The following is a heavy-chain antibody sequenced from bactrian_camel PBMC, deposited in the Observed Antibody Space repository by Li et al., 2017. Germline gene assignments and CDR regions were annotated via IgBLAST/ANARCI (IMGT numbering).Heavy chain of an antibody. CDR1: GFTFSTYP. V-gene: IGHV3S31*01. CDR3: ARFWGGRNPYFPY. CDR2: INSGGGST. J-gene: IGHJ4*01. Sequence: VQLVESGGGVVQPGGSLRLSCVASGFTFSTYPMTWVRQRPGKGLEWVSYINSGGGSTYYADSVAGRFTISRDNAKNTLYLQLNSLKTEDTAMYYCARFWGGRNPYFPYWGQGTQVTVS. D-gene: IGHD2*01.